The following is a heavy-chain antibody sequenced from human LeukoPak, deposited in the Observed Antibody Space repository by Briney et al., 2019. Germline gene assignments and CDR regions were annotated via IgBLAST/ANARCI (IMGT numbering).Heavy chain of an antibody. D-gene: IGHD3-3*01. Sequence: GGSLRLSCAASGFTVSSYSMSWVRQAPGKGLEWVSSISSSSSYIYYADSVKGRFTISRDNAKTSLYLQMNSVRAEDTAVYYCARVLDFWSGYFDYWGQGNLVTVSS. V-gene: IGHV3-21*01. CDR2: ISSSSSYI. J-gene: IGHJ4*02. CDR3: ARVLDFWSGYFDY. CDR1: GFTVSSYS.